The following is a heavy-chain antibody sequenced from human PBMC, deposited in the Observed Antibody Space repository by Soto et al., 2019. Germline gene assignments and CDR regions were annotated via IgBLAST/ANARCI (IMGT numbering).Heavy chain of an antibody. V-gene: IGHV1-69*13. Sequence: GASVKVSCKASGGTFSSYAISWVRQAPGQGLEWMGGIIPIFGTANYAQKFQGRVTITADESTSTAYMELISLRSEATAEYYSAPLVVTAMSTALDWFDPWGQGTLVTVSS. J-gene: IGHJ5*02. CDR1: GGTFSSYA. D-gene: IGHD2-21*02. CDR2: IIPIFGTA. CDR3: APLVVTAMSTALDWFDP.